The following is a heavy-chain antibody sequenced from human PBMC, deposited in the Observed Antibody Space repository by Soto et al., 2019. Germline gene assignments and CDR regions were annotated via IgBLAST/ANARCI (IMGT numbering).Heavy chain of an antibody. CDR2: IYYSGST. D-gene: IGHD4-4*01. CDR1: GGSISSSSYY. CDR3: ARHGPDYSNYAGFDY. Sequence: SETLSLTCTVSGGSISSSSYYWGWIRQPPGKGLEWIGSIYYSGSTYYNPSLKSRVTISVDTSKNQFSLKLSSVTAADTALYYCARHGPDYSNYAGFDYWGQGTLVTVSS. V-gene: IGHV4-39*01. J-gene: IGHJ4*02.